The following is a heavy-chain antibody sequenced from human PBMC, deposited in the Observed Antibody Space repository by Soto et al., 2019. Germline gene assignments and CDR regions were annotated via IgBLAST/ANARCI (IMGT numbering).Heavy chain of an antibody. CDR2: IYWDDNK. CDR3: AHGAGWLFDY. V-gene: IGHV2-5*02. CDR1: GFSLNTRAVG. J-gene: IGHJ4*02. D-gene: IGHD6-19*01. Sequence: ITLEESGPALVKPTQTLTLTCTFSGFSLNTRAVGVGWIRQPPGKALEWLAFIYWDDNKYYSPSLKSRLTITKDTSKNQVVLTMTNTGPVDTATYYCAHGAGWLFDYWGQGTQVTVSS.